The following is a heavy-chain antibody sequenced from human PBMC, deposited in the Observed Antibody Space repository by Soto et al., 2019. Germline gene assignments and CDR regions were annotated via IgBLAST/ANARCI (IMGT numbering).Heavy chain of an antibody. Sequence: QVQLVQSGAEVKKPGSSXXVSCKASGGTFSSYAISWVXQAPGQGLEWMGGIIPIFGTANYAQKFQGRVTITADESTSTAYMELSSLRSEDTAVYYCARGXXGXXXXXVXGILDYWGQGTLVTVSS. J-gene: IGHJ4*02. CDR1: GGTFSSYA. CDR2: IIPIFGTA. V-gene: IGHV1-69*12. D-gene: IGHD1-20*01. CDR3: ARGXXGXXXXXVXGILDY.